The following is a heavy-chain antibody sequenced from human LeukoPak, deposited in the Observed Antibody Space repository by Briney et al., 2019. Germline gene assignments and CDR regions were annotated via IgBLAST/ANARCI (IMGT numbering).Heavy chain of an antibody. CDR3: AKDHYGGNPGGGFDY. Sequence: GGSLRLSCAASGFTFSSYGMHWVRQAPGKGLEWVAVISYDGSNKYYADSVKGRFTISRDNSKNTLYLQMNSLRAEDTAVYYCAKDHYGGNPGGGFDYWGQGTLVTVSS. CDR1: GFTFSSYG. CDR2: ISYDGSNK. D-gene: IGHD4-23*01. J-gene: IGHJ4*02. V-gene: IGHV3-30*18.